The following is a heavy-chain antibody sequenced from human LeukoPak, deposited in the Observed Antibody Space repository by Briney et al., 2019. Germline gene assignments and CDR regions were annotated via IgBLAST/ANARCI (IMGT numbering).Heavy chain of an antibody. V-gene: IGHV3-30*04. CDR2: VSYAGTNK. J-gene: IGHJ4*02. CDR3: AKEIWPTVTTPGHTHFDY. Sequence: PGGSLRLSCAASGFTFSSYVMNWVRQAPGKGLEWGAVVSYAGTNKYYADSVKGRFTISRDNSKNTLCLQMNRLRAEDTAVYYCAKEIWPTVTTPGHTHFDYWGQGTLVTVSS. CDR1: GFTFSSYV. D-gene: IGHD4-17*01.